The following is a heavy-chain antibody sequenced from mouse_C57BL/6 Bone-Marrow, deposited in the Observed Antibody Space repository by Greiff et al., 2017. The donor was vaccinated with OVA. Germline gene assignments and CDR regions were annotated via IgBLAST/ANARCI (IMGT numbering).Heavy chain of an antibody. D-gene: IGHD1-1*01. CDR1: GFTFNTYA. CDR2: IRSKSSNYAT. CDR3: VRRDYGSSPFAY. J-gene: IGHJ3*01. Sequence: EVMLVESGGGLVQPKGSLKLSCAASGFTFNTYAMHWVRQAPGKGLEWVARIRSKSSNYATYYADSVKDRFTISRADSQSILSLQMNNLKTEDTSMCYCVRRDYGSSPFAYWGRGTLVTVSA. V-gene: IGHV10-3*01.